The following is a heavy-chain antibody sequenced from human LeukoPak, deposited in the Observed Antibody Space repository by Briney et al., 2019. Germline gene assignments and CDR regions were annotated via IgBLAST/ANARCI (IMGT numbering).Heavy chain of an antibody. CDR2: MNPNSGNT. V-gene: IGHV1-8*01. Sequence: ASVKVSCKASGYTFTSYDINWVRQGAGQGLAWMGWMNPNSGNTGYAQKFQGRVTMTRNTSISTAYMELSSLRSEDTAVYYCARGPSSSLFDPWGQGTLVTVSS. CDR1: GYTFTSYD. CDR3: ARGPSSSLFDP. J-gene: IGHJ5*02. D-gene: IGHD2-2*01.